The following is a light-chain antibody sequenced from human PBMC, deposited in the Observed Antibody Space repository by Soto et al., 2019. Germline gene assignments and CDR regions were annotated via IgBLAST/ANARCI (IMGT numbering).Light chain of an antibody. CDR2: DVS. CDR1: SSDVGGYNY. CDR3: SSYTSSSTRV. V-gene: IGLV2-14*01. J-gene: IGLJ2*01. Sequence: QSVLTQPASVSGSPGQSITISCTGTSSDVGGYNYVSWYQQHPGKAPKLMIYDVSNRPSGVSNRFSVSKSGNTASLTISGLQAEDEADYYCSSYTSSSTRVFGGGTTLTVL.